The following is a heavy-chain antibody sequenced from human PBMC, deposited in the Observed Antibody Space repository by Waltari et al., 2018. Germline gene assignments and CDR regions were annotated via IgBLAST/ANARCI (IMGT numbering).Heavy chain of an antibody. Sequence: QVQLVQSGAEVKKPGSSVKVSYKASGGTFSSYAISWVRQAPGQGLEWMGGIIPIFGTANYAQKFQGRVTITADESTSTAYMELSSLRSEDTAVYYCARVVVVVVAATGWFDPWGQGTLVTVSS. J-gene: IGHJ5*02. CDR2: IIPIFGTA. CDR1: GGTFSSYA. D-gene: IGHD2-15*01. CDR3: ARVVVVVVAATGWFDP. V-gene: IGHV1-69*01.